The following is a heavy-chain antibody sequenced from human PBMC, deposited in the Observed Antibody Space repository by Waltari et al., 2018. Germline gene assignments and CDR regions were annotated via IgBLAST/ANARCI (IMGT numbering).Heavy chain of an antibody. CDR1: GGSISSYY. J-gene: IGHJ6*02. V-gene: IGHV4-59*01. CDR2: IYYSGST. Sequence: QVQLQESGPGLVKPSETLSLTCTVAGGSISSYYWSWIRQPPGKGLEWIGYIYYSGSTNYNPSLKSRVTISVDTSKNQISLKLTSVTAADTAVYYCARDSGTYYFMDVWGQGTTVTVSS. CDR3: ARDSGTYYFMDV.